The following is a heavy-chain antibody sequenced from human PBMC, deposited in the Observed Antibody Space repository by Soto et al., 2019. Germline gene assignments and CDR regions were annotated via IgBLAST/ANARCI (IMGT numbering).Heavy chain of an antibody. D-gene: IGHD3-3*01. CDR3: ASDLFTIFGVVPLGMDV. CDR2: IWYDGSNK. Sequence: GGSLRLSWAASGFTFSSYGMHSVRQAPGKGLEWVAVIWYDGSNKYYADSVKGRFTISRDNSKNTLYLQMNSLRAEDTAVYYCASDLFTIFGVVPLGMDVWGQGTTVTVSS. J-gene: IGHJ6*02. CDR1: GFTFSSYG. V-gene: IGHV3-33*08.